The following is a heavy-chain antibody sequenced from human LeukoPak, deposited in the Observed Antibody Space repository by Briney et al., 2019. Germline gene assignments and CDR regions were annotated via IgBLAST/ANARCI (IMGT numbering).Heavy chain of an antibody. CDR1: GGSFSGYY. Sequence: SETLSLTCAVYGGSFSGYYWSWIRQPPGKGLEWIGEINHSGSTNYNPSLKSRVTISVDTSKNQFSLKLSSVTAADTAVYYCARGWYFDYWGQRTLVTLSS. CDR2: INHSGST. CDR3: ARGWYFDY. V-gene: IGHV4-34*01. J-gene: IGHJ4*02.